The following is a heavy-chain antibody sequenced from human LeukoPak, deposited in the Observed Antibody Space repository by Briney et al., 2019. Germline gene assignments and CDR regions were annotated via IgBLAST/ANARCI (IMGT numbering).Heavy chain of an antibody. CDR1: GFTFDDYA. D-gene: IGHD3-22*01. Sequence: GGSLRLSCAASGFTFDDYAMHWVRQAPGKGLEWVSGISWNSGSIGYADSVKGRFTISRDNAKNSLYLQMNSLRAEDTAVYYCASTKYYYDSSGYSTGGYWGQGTLVTVSS. V-gene: IGHV3-9*01. J-gene: IGHJ4*02. CDR3: ASTKYYYDSSGYSTGGY. CDR2: ISWNSGSI.